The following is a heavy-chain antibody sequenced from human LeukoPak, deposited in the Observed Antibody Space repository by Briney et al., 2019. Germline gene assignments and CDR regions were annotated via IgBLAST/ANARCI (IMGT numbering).Heavy chain of an antibody. D-gene: IGHD6-13*01. V-gene: IGHV3-21*01. CDR2: ISSSSSYI. CDR1: GFTFSSYR. Sequence: TGGSLRLSCAASGFTFSSYRMTWVRQAPRKGLEWVSSISSSSSYIYYADSVKGRFTISRDNAKNSLYLQMNSLRAEDTAVYYCAREWSAADPVDYWGQGTLVTVSS. CDR3: AREWSAADPVDY. J-gene: IGHJ4*02.